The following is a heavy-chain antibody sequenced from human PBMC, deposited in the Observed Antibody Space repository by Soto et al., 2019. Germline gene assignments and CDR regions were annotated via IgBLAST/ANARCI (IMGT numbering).Heavy chain of an antibody. D-gene: IGHD3-10*01. V-gene: IGHV3-23*01. J-gene: IGHJ4*02. CDR3: AKDLVTMVRGVPFDY. Sequence: EVQLLESGGGLLQPGGSLTLSCVASGFTLSSFAMTWVRQAPGKGLEWVSGISHSGGSKYYADSVKGRFTISRDNSKNTLYLQMNSLRAEDTAVYYCAKDLVTMVRGVPFDYWGQGTLVTVSS. CDR1: GFTLSSFA. CDR2: ISHSGGSK.